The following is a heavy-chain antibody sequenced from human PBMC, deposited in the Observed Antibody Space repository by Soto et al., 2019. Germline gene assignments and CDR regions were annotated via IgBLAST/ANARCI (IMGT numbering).Heavy chain of an antibody. Sequence: ASVKVSCKASGYTFTSYYMHWVRQAPGQGLEWMGIINPSGGSTSYAQKFQGRVTMTRDTSTSTVYMELSSLRSEDTAVYYCARGDLYYDSSGSTFDYWGQGTLVTVSS. CDR3: ARGDLYYDSSGSTFDY. V-gene: IGHV1-46*01. CDR2: INPSGGST. CDR1: GYTFTSYY. J-gene: IGHJ4*02. D-gene: IGHD3-22*01.